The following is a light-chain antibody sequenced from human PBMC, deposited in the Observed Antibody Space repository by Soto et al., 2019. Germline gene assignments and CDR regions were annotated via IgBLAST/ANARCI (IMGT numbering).Light chain of an antibody. CDR1: QGISNY. CDR3: QKYNSAPLT. Sequence: QLTHSAYSLTASVGASVALTCRASQGISNYSAWYQHKPAKVPKLLIYAASTLQSGVPSRFSGSGSGTDFTLTISSLQPEDVATYYCQKYNSAPLTFGGGTKVDIK. CDR2: AAS. V-gene: IGKV1-27*01. J-gene: IGKJ4*01.